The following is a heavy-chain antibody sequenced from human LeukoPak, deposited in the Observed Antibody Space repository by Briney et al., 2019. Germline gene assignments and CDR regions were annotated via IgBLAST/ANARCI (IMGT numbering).Heavy chain of an antibody. CDR2: IKQDGSKK. D-gene: IGHD1-26*01. CDR1: GFPFSSYW. J-gene: IGHJ4*02. V-gene: IGHV3-7*03. Sequence: GSLRLSCVASGFPFSSYWMTWVRQAPGKGLEWVANIKQDGSKKSYVDSVKGRFTISRDNSKNTLYLQMNSLRAEDTAVYYCAKKGATTGDFDYWGQGTLVTVSS. CDR3: AKKGATTGDFDY.